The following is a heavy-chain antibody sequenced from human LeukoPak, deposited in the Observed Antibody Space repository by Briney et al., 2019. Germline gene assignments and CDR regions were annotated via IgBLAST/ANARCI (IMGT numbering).Heavy chain of an antibody. D-gene: IGHD3-10*01. CDR3: ARSLWMDGY. CDR1: GFTFSSYA. J-gene: IGHJ4*02. V-gene: IGHV3-30-3*01. Sequence: GGSLRLSCAASGFTFSSYAMHWVRQAPGKGLEWVAVISYDGSNRYYADSVKGRFTISRDNSKNTLYLQMNSLRAEDTAVYYCARSLWMDGYWGQGTLVTVSS. CDR2: ISYDGSNR.